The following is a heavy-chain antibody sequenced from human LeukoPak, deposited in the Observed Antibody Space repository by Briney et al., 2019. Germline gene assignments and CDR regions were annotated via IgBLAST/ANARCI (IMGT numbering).Heavy chain of an antibody. J-gene: IGHJ5*02. CDR3: ALGWEVAIDWFDP. D-gene: IGHD5-12*01. Sequence: ASVKVSCKAAGYNFPAYFVYWVRQAPGQGLEWMGRINPNGGDTNYAQKFQGRVTMASDTSISTAYMELSSLRSVDTVVYYCALGWEVAIDWFDPLGQGTLVTVSS. CDR2: INPNGGDT. V-gene: IGHV1-2*05. CDR1: GYNFPAYF.